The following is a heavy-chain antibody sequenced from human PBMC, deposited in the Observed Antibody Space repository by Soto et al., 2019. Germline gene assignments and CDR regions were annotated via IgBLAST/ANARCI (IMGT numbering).Heavy chain of an antibody. CDR2: MNPNSGKT. D-gene: IGHD4-17*01. CDR1: GYPFTSYD. CDR3: ARGLDGDDFGGYYFDY. J-gene: IGHJ4*02. Sequence: QVQLVQSGADVQKPGASVKVSCKASGYPFTSYDINWVRQATGQGLEWMGWMNPNSGKTGYAQKFQGRVTMTRNTSISTAYMDLSSLRSGDTAVYYCARGLDGDDFGGYYFDYWGQGTLVAVSS. V-gene: IGHV1-8*01.